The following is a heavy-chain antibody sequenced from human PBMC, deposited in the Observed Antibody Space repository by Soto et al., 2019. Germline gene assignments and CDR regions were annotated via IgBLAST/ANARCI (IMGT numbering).Heavy chain of an antibody. Sequence: GGSLRLSCAVSGFTVSYNYMNWVRQAPGKGLEGGSVIYRGGDTFYADSVKGRFTIYRDNSKNTLYLQMNSLRAEDTAAYYCARGMYGSGSYYIGDAFDMWGQGTMVTVSS. CDR2: IYRGGDT. D-gene: IGHD3-10*01. V-gene: IGHV3-53*01. CDR1: GFTVSYNY. CDR3: ARGMYGSGSYYIGDAFDM. J-gene: IGHJ3*02.